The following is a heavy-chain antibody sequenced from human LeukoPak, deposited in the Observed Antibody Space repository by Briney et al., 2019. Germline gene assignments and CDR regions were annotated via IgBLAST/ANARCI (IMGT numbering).Heavy chain of an antibody. CDR2: IYSGGST. V-gene: IGHV3-66*01. CDR1: GFTFTSYA. Sequence: GGSLRLSCAASGFTFTSYALSWVRQAPGKGLEWVSVIYSGGSTYYADSVKGRFTISRDNSKNTLYLQMNSLRAEDTAVYYCARGDPSRFDYWGQGTLVTVSS. D-gene: IGHD6-6*01. J-gene: IGHJ4*02. CDR3: ARGDPSRFDY.